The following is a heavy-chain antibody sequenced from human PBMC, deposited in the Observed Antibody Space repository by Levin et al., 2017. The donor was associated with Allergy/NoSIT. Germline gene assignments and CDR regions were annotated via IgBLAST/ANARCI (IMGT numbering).Heavy chain of an antibody. V-gene: IGHV4-61*02. J-gene: IGHJ6*03. CDR1: GGSISSGNYY. CDR2: IYTSGTT. CDR3: ARGEDYGHYPYAYYYMDV. Sequence: SETLSLTCTVSGGSISSGNYYWSWIRQPAGKGLEWIGRIYTSGTTNYNPSLESRITTSVDTSKNQFSLRLTSATAADTAVYYCARGEDYGHYPYAYYYMDVWGKGTTVTVSS. D-gene: IGHD4-17*01.